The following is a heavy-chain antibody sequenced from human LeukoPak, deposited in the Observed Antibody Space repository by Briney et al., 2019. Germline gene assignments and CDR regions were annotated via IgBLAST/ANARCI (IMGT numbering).Heavy chain of an antibody. CDR1: GGTFSSYA. CDR2: IIPILGIA. V-gene: IGHV1-69*04. D-gene: IGHD5-18*01. CDR3: ARNVRGYSYGYASAPTNYYGG. Sequence: SVKVSCKASGGTFSSYAISWVRQAPGQGLEWMGRIIPILGIANYAQKFQGRVTITADKSTSTAYMELSSLRSEDTAVYHCARNVRGYSYGYASAPTNYYGGWGQGTLVTVSS. J-gene: IGHJ4*02.